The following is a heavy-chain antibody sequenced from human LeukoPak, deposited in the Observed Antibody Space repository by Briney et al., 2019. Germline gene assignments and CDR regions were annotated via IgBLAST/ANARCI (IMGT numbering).Heavy chain of an antibody. J-gene: IGHJ4*02. Sequence: GEPLKISGNGSGYSFTSYWIGWVRHMPGKGLEWMGIIYPGDSDTRYSPSFQGQVTISADKSISTAYLQWRSLMGSDTAMYYCARYSSSGPYYFDYWGQGTLVTVSS. V-gene: IGHV5-51*01. CDR3: ARYSSSGPYYFDY. CDR2: IYPGDSDT. D-gene: IGHD6-13*01. CDR1: GYSFTSYW.